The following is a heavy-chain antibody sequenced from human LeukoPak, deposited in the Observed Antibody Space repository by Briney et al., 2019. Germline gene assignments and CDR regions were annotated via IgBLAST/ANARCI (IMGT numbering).Heavy chain of an antibody. CDR1: GGTFSSYA. J-gene: IGHJ4*02. CDR3: AREGVLWFGELLQYYFDY. Sequence: WASVKVSCKASGGTFSSYAISWVRQAPGQGLEWMGRIIPIFGTANYAQKFQGRVTITTDESTSTAYMELSSLRSEDTAVYYGAREGVLWFGELLQYYFDYWGQGTLVTVSS. CDR2: IIPIFGTA. D-gene: IGHD3-10*01. V-gene: IGHV1-69*05.